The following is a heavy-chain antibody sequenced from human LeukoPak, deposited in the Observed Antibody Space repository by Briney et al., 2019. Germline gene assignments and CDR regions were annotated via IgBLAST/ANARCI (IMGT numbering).Heavy chain of an antibody. CDR3: ARASVEMATIRLRRSAFDI. V-gene: IGHV1-18*01. Sequence: GASVKVSCKASGYTFTSYGISWVRQAPGQGLEWMGWISAYNGNTNYAQKLQGRVTMTRDTSTSTVYMELSSLRSEDTAVYYCARASVEMATIRLRRSAFDIWGQGTMVTVSS. CDR1: GYTFTSYG. J-gene: IGHJ3*02. CDR2: ISAYNGNT. D-gene: IGHD5-24*01.